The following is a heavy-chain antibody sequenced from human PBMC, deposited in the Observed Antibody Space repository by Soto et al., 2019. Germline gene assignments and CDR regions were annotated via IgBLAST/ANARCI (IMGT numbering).Heavy chain of an antibody. Sequence: GGSLRLSCAASGFSFSNAWMNWVRQAPGKGLEWVGRIKSKTDGGTTDYAAPVKGRFTISRDDSRNTLYLQMSSLKTEDTALYYCTTRLSSSIFGVVSGPPIDYWGQGTLVTVSS. CDR3: TTRLSSSIFGVVSGPPIDY. CDR1: GFSFSNAW. CDR2: IKSKTDGGTT. D-gene: IGHD3-3*01. J-gene: IGHJ4*02. V-gene: IGHV3-15*07.